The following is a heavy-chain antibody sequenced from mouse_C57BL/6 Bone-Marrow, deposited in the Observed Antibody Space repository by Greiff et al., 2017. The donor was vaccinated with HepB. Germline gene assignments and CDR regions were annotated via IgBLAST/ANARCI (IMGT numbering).Heavy chain of an antibody. CDR3: ARDMTGYFDV. J-gene: IGHJ1*03. CDR2: IRNKANGYTT. V-gene: IGHV7-3*01. Sequence: EVKLEESGGGLVQPGGSLSLSCAASGFTFTDYYMSWVRQPPGKALEWLGFIRNKANGYTTEYSASVKGRFTISRDNSQSLLYLRMNALRAEDSATYYCARDMTGYFDVWGTGTTGTVAS. CDR1: GFTFTDYY.